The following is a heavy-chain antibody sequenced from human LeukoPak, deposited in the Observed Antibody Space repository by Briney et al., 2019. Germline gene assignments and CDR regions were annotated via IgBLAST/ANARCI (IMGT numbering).Heavy chain of an antibody. D-gene: IGHD3-22*01. J-gene: IGHJ4*02. CDR1: GITLSNYG. Sequence: PGGSLRLSCAVSGITLSNYGMSWVRQAPGKGLEWVAGISDSGGSTKYADSVKGRFTISRDNPKNTPYLQMNSLRVEDTAVYFCAKRGVVIRVILVGFHKQAYYFDFWGQGALVTVSS. CDR3: AKRGVVIRVILVGFHKQAYYFDF. V-gene: IGHV3-23*01. CDR2: ISDSGGST.